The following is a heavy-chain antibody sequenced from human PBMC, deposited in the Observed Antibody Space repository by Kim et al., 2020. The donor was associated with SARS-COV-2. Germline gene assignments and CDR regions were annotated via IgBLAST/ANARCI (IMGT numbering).Heavy chain of an antibody. J-gene: IGHJ4*02. CDR1: GFTFTTYN. V-gene: IGHV3-48*02. CDR2: ISVTDAI. CDR3: ARDWNWGIDV. Sequence: GGSLRLSCAGSGFTFTTYNMNWVRQAPGKGLEWISYISVTDAIYYADSVKGRFTISRDYAKNSLDLQMNSLRDEDTAVYYCARDWNWGIDVWGQGTLVTVSS. D-gene: IGHD7-27*01.